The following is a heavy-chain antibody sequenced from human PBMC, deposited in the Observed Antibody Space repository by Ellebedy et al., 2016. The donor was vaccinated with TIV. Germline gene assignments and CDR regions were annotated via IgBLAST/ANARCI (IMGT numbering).Heavy chain of an antibody. CDR2: IFSGGST. Sequence: GESLKISCAASGFIVSNTYMSWVRQAPGKGLEWVSVIFSGGSTYYSDFVRGRFTISRDNSKNTLYLQMNSLRAEDTAIYYCARGRGGVNWGQGTLVTVSS. D-gene: IGHD2-8*01. V-gene: IGHV3-53*01. CDR1: GFIVSNTY. CDR3: ARGRGGVN. J-gene: IGHJ4*02.